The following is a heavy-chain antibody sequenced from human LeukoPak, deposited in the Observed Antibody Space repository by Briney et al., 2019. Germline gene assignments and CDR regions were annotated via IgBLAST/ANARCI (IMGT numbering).Heavy chain of an antibody. Sequence: SETLSLTCAVYGGSFSGYYWSWIRQPPGKGLEWIGEINHSGSTNYNPSLKSRVTISVDTSKNQFSLKLSSVTAADTAVYYCASGDTNNWYAVFDYWGQGTLVTVSS. CDR3: ASGDTNNWYAVFDY. CDR1: GGSFSGYY. D-gene: IGHD1-1*01. CDR2: INHSGST. V-gene: IGHV4-34*01. J-gene: IGHJ4*02.